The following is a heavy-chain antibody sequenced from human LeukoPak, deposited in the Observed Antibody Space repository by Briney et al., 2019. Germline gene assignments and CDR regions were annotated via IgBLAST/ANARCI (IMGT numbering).Heavy chain of an antibody. CDR2: ISFDGNIR. D-gene: IGHD3-10*01. Sequence: GGSLRLSCAASGFTFNTYAMHWVRQAPGKGLEWVTVISFDGNIRYYADSVRGRFTVSRDNSKNAVYLQMYSLRAEDTALYYCARSTGIYYNVANGFSYWGQGTLVTVSS. CDR3: ARSTGIYYNVANGFSY. CDR1: GFTFNTYA. V-gene: IGHV3-30-3*01. J-gene: IGHJ4*02.